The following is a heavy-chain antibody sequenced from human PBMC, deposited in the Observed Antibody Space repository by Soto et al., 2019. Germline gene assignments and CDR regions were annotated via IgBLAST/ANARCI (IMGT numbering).Heavy chain of an antibody. Sequence: GGSLRLSCAASGFTFSSYAMHWVRQAPGKGLEWVAVISYDGSNKYYADSVKGRFTISRDNSKNTLYLQMNSLRAEDTAVYYCARDRRTGTMYSLDYWGQGTLVTVSS. V-gene: IGHV3-30-3*01. CDR3: ARDRRTGTMYSLDY. CDR1: GFTFSSYA. J-gene: IGHJ4*02. D-gene: IGHD1-7*01. CDR2: ISYDGSNK.